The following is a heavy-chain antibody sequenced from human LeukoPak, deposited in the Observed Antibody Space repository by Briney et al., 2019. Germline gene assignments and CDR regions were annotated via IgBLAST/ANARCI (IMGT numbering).Heavy chain of an antibody. V-gene: IGHV1-46*01. Sequence: GASVKGSCKASGYTFTSYYMNWVRQAPGQGLEWMGIINPTGGSTSYAQKFQGRVTMTRDTSTSTVYMELSSLRSEDTAVYYCARGLTFGGVTNDAFDIWGQGTMVTVSS. CDR2: INPTGGST. CDR3: ARGLTFGGVTNDAFDI. CDR1: GYTFTSYY. J-gene: IGHJ3*02. D-gene: IGHD3-16*01.